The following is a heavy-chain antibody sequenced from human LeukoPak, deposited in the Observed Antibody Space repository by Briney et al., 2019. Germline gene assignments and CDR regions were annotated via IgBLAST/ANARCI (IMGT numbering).Heavy chain of an antibody. CDR2: IYSGGRT. CDR1: GFTVSRNY. D-gene: IGHD3-10*01. V-gene: IGHV3-53*01. CDR3: AKDLWWFGEFPNAFDI. Sequence: SGGSLRLSCAASGFTVSRNYMSWVRQAPGKGLEWVSIIYSGGRTYYADSVEGRFTISRDNSKNTLYLQMDSLRAEDTAVYYCAKDLWWFGEFPNAFDIWGQGTMVTVSS. J-gene: IGHJ3*02.